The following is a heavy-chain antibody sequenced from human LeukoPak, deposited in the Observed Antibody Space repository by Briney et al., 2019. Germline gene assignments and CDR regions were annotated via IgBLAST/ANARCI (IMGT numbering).Heavy chain of an antibody. CDR2: LSGSGRTT. J-gene: IGHJ4*02. CDR1: GFTFSSYA. Sequence: GRSLRLSCAASGFTFSSYAMSWVRQAPGKGLEWVSALSGSGRTTYYADSVKGRFTISRDNSKNTLYLQMNSLRAEDTAVYYCARARYSSSWCGDYWGQGTLVTVSS. V-gene: IGHV3-23*01. D-gene: IGHD6-13*01. CDR3: ARARYSSSWCGDY.